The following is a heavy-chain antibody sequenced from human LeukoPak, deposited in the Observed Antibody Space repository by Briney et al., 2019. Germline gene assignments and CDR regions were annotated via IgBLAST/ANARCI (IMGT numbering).Heavy chain of an antibody. J-gene: IGHJ4*02. V-gene: IGHV3-21*01. CDR2: ISSSSSYI. CDR1: GFTFSSYG. Sequence: GGSLRLSCAASGFTFSSYGMHWVRQAPGKGLEWVSSISSSSSYIYYADSVKGRFTISRDNAKNSLYLQMNSLRAEDTAVYYCAREEKVVPAAIEGSFDYWGQGTLVTVSS. CDR3: AREEKVVPAAIEGSFDY. D-gene: IGHD2-2*01.